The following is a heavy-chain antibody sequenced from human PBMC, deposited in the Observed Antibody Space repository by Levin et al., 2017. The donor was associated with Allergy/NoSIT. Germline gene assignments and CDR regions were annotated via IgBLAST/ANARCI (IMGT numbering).Heavy chain of an antibody. J-gene: IGHJ4*02. Sequence: PAASVKVSCKTSGYTFTGYHLHWVRQAPGQGPEWMGRINPSNGDTNYAQQFEGRVTMTRDTSIGTAYMELSSLGSDDTAVYYCARDSMVRGVNNDYWGQGTLVTVSS. CDR3: ARDSMVRGVNNDY. CDR1: GYTFTGYH. V-gene: IGHV1-2*02. D-gene: IGHD3-10*01. CDR2: INPSNGDT.